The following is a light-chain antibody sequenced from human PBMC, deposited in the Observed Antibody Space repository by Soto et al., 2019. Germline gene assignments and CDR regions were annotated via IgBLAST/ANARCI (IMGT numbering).Light chain of an antibody. V-gene: IGKV3D-15*01. Sequence: EIVMTQSPAALSGSPGERVTLSCRASQRVSRDLAWYQQKPGQAPRLLIYDTSTRATGVPARFSGSGSGTEFTLTISDLQSEDFAVYYCQQYNQWPPLTFGGGTKVEIK. J-gene: IGKJ4*01. CDR2: DTS. CDR1: QRVSRD. CDR3: QQYNQWPPLT.